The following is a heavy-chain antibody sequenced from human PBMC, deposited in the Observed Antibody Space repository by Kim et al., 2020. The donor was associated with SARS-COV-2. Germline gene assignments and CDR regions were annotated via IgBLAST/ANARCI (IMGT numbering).Heavy chain of an antibody. V-gene: IGHV4-4*07. CDR3: AREHLGIYYYYYGMDV. J-gene: IGHJ6*02. D-gene: IGHD7-27*01. Sequence: SRKSRVTMSVDTSKNQFSLKLSSVTAADTAVYYCAREHLGIYYYYYGMDVWGQGTTVTVSS.